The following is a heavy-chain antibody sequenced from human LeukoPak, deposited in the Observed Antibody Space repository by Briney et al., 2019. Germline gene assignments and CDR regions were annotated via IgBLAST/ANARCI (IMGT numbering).Heavy chain of an antibody. CDR1: GFTFSSYS. D-gene: IGHD3-3*01. V-gene: IGHV3-21*01. Sequence: GGSLRLSCAASGFTFSSYSMNWVRQAPGKGLEWVAAISSSSSYIYYADSVKGRFTISGDNAKNSLYLQMNSLRAEDTAVYYCARAEWTIFGVVILDYWGQGTLVTVSS. J-gene: IGHJ4*02. CDR2: ISSSSSYI. CDR3: ARAEWTIFGVVILDY.